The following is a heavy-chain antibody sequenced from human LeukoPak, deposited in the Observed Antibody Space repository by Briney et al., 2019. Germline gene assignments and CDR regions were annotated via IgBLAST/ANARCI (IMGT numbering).Heavy chain of an antibody. V-gene: IGHV4-30-2*01. CDR3: ARALRWDDAFDI. Sequence: PSQTLSLTCAVSGGSISSGGYSWGWIRQPPGKGLEWIGYIYHSGSTYYNPSLKSRVTISVDRSKNQFSLKLSSVTAADTAVYYCARALRWDDAFDIWGQGTMVTVS. J-gene: IGHJ3*02. CDR2: IYHSGST. D-gene: IGHD1-26*01. CDR1: GGSISSGGYS.